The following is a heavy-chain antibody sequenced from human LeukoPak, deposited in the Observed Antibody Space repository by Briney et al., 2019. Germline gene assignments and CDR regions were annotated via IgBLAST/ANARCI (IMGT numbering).Heavy chain of an antibody. D-gene: IGHD2-21*02. J-gene: IGHJ1*01. V-gene: IGHV3-21*04. CDR1: GFTFSSYT. Sequence: PGGSLRLSCAASGFTFSSYTMNWVRQAPGKGLEWVSSIDSRSSTMYYADSVKGRFTISRDNSKNTLYLQMKSLRAEDTAVYYCARTDETAPAEDFQHWGQGTLATVSS. CDR2: IDSRSSTM. CDR3: ARTDETAPAEDFQH.